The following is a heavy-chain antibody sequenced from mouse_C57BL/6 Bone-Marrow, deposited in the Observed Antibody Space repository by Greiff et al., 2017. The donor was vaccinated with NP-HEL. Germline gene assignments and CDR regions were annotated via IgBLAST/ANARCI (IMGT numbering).Heavy chain of an antibody. CDR1: GFTFSSYG. V-gene: IGHV5-6*01. Sequence: EVMLVESGGDLVKPGGSLKLSCAASGFTFSSYGMSWVRQTPDKRLEWVATISSGGSYTYYPDSVKGRFTISRDNAKNTLYLQMSSLKSEDTAMYYCARDYGSHYYAMDYWGQGTSVTVSS. D-gene: IGHD1-1*01. J-gene: IGHJ4*01. CDR3: ARDYGSHYYAMDY. CDR2: ISSGGSYT.